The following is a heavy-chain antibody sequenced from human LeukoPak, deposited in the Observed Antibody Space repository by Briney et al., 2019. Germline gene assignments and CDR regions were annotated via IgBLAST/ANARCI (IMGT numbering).Heavy chain of an antibody. Sequence: SETLSLTCAVYGGSFSGYYWSWIRQPPGKGLEWIGEINHRGITNYSSSLKSRVTISADTSKNQFSLKLSSVTAADTAVYYCARGGSGSFGYWGQGTLVTVSS. CDR3: ARGGSGSFGY. J-gene: IGHJ4*02. CDR2: INHRGIT. CDR1: GGSFSGYY. V-gene: IGHV4-34*01. D-gene: IGHD3-10*01.